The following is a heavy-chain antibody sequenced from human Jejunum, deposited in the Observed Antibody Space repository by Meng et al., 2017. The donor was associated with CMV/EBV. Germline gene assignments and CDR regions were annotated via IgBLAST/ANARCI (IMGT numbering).Heavy chain of an antibody. Sequence: SNYMSWVRQAPGKGLEWVSVIYGGGSTYYADSVKSRFTISRDNSKNTLYLQMNSLRAEDTAVYYCARALGYCSSTSCSYYYYGMDVWGQGTTVTVSS. CDR3: ARALGYCSSTSCSYYYYGMDV. V-gene: IGHV3-53*01. D-gene: IGHD2-2*01. CDR2: IYGGGST. J-gene: IGHJ6*02. CDR1: SNY.